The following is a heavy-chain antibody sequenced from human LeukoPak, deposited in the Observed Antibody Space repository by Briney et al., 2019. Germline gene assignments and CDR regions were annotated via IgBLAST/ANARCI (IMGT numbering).Heavy chain of an antibody. CDR1: GGTFSSYA. Sequence: SVKVSCKASGGTFSSYAISWVRQAPGQGLEWMGGIIPIFGTANYAQKFQGRVTITADESTSTAYMELSRLRSDDTAVYYCATSGYIYGYGCFDYWGQGTLVTVSS. CDR2: IIPIFGTA. CDR3: ATSGYIYGYGCFDY. D-gene: IGHD5-18*01. J-gene: IGHJ4*02. V-gene: IGHV1-69*13.